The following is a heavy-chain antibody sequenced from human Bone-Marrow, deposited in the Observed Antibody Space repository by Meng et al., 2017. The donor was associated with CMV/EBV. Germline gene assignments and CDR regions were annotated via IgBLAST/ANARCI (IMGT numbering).Heavy chain of an antibody. D-gene: IGHD2-2*03. CDR3: TRTWIDSFTPDFDY. V-gene: IGHV1-2*06. CDR1: GSTFVGHY. CDR2: INPKSAGT. Sequence: GQLVQAGVEAKKPGASVRVSCKTSGSTFVGHYIHWVRQAPGQGLEWMGRINPKSAGTDYVEKFQGKVTMTRDTSNTIVYMELSRLTADDTAVYYCTRTWIDSFTPDFDYWGQGSLVTVSS. J-gene: IGHJ4*02.